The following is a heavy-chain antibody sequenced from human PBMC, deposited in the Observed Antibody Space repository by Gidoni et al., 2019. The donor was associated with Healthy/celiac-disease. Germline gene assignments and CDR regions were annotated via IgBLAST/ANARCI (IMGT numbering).Heavy chain of an antibody. CDR2: ISGSGGST. V-gene: IGHV3-23*01. D-gene: IGHD6-19*01. J-gene: IGHJ6*03. CDR1: ACAFSSYA. CDR3: AKVGVAVAGSKKTRYMDV. Sequence: EVQLLESGGGLVQPGGSLRLSCAASACAFSSYAMSWVRKAPGKGMGLVSAISGSGGSTDYADSVKGRFTIARDNSKNTLYLQMNSLRAEDTAVYYCAKVGVAVAGSKKTRYMDVWGKGTTVTVSS.